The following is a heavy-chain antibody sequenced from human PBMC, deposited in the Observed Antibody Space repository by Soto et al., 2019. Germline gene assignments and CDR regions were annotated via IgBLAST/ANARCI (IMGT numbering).Heavy chain of an antibody. V-gene: IGHV3-66*01. Sequence: EVQLVESGGGLVQPGGSLRLSCAASGFTVSSNYMSWVRQAPGKGLEWVSVIYSGGSTYYADSVKGRFTISRDNSKNTLYRQMNSLRAEDTAVYYCARDMVRGIYAEYFQHWGQGTLVTVSS. CDR2: IYSGGST. CDR3: ARDMVRGIYAEYFQH. D-gene: IGHD3-10*01. J-gene: IGHJ1*01. CDR1: GFTVSSNY.